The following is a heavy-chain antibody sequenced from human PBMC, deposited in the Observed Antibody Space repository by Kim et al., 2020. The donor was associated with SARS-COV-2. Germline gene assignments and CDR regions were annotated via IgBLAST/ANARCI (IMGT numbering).Heavy chain of an antibody. CDR1: GYTFTGYY. CDR2: INPNSGGT. J-gene: IGHJ5*02. D-gene: IGHD5-18*01. V-gene: IGHV1-2*02. CDR3: ARVGYSYGYLDP. Sequence: ASVRVSCKASGYTFTGYYMHWVRQAPGQGLEWMGWINPNSGGTNYAQKFQGRVTMTRDTSISTAYMELSRLRSDDTAVYYCARVGYSYGYLDPWGQGTLVTVSS.